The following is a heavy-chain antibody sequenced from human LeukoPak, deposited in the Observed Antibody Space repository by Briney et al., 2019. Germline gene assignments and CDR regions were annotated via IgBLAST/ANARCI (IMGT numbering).Heavy chain of an antibody. D-gene: IGHD3-22*01. CDR2: IYPGDSDT. CDR3: ARRKYYYDSSGYSPVYFDY. J-gene: IGHJ4*02. CDR1: GYSFTSYW. V-gene: IGHV5-51*01. Sequence: GESLKISCKGSGYSFTSYWIGWVCQMPGKGLEWMGIIYPGDSDTRYSPSFQGQVTISADKSISTAYLQWSSLKASDTAMYYCARRKYYYDSSGYSPVYFDYWGQGTLVTVSS.